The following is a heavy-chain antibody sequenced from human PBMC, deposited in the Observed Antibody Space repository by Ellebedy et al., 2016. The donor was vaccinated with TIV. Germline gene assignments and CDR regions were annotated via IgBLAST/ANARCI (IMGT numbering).Heavy chain of an antibody. D-gene: IGHD3-3*01. CDR1: GDSISSYY. CDR3: ARGLLYYDFWSGYYKGAGDYYYGMDV. V-gene: IGHV4-59*01. J-gene: IGHJ6*02. CDR2: ISYSGST. Sequence: MPGGSLRLSCTVSGDSISSYYWSRIRQPPGKGLEWIGYISYSGSTNYNPSLKSRVTISLDTYKNQFSLKLSSVTAADTAVYYCARGLLYYDFWSGYYKGAGDYYYGMDVWGQGTTVTVSS.